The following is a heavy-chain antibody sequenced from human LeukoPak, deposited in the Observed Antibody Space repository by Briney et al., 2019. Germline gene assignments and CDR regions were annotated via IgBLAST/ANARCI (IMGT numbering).Heavy chain of an antibody. V-gene: IGHV4-59*11. CDR3: ARDTIFGYYYYMDV. CDR2: IYQSGST. J-gene: IGHJ6*03. Sequence: SETLSLTCTVSGGSISSHYWSWIRQPPGKGLEWIGYIYQSGSTNYNPSLKSRVTMSVDTSKNQFSLQLSSVTAADTAVYYCARDTIFGYYYYMDVWGKGTTVTVSS. CDR1: GGSISSHY. D-gene: IGHD3-3*01.